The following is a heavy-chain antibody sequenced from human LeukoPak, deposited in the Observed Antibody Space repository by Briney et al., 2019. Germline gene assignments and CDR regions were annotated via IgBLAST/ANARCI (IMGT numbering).Heavy chain of an antibody. Sequence: SQTLSLTFAISGDSVSINSAAWNWIRQSPSRGLEWLGRTYYRSKWYNDYAVSVKSRITINPDTSKNQFSLHLNSVTPEDTAVYYCAAGGYSSGWSLFDYWGQGTLVTVSS. J-gene: IGHJ4*02. CDR1: GDSVSINSAA. D-gene: IGHD6-19*01. V-gene: IGHV6-1*01. CDR3: AAGGYSSGWSLFDY. CDR2: TYYRSKWYN.